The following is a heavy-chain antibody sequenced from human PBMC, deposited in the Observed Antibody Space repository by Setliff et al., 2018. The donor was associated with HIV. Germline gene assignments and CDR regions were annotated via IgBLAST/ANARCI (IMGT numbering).Heavy chain of an antibody. J-gene: IGHJ5*02. CDR2: IIPIFGTA. Sequence: GASVKVSCKAPGGAFSSYALSWVRQAPGQGLEWMGGIIPIFGTANYAQKFQGRVTITTDESTSTAYMELSSLRSEDTAVYYCARYERDGYYDGSGYRFDPWGQGTLVTVSS. V-gene: IGHV1-69*05. CDR1: GGAFSSYA. CDR3: ARYERDGYYDGSGYRFDP. D-gene: IGHD3-22*01.